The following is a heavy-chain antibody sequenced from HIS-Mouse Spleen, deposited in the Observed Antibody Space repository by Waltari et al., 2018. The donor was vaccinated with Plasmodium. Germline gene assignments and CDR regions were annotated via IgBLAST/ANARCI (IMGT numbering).Heavy chain of an antibody. CDR2: INPNSGGT. Sequence: QVQLVQSGAEGKKPGASVKVSCTASGYPFTGSYIHWFRPAPGQGLEWMGWINPNSGGTNYAQKFQGRVTMTRDTSISTAYMELSRLRSDDTAVYYCARVLGYKAAAGTFVEYFQHWGQGTLVTVSS. J-gene: IGHJ1*01. CDR3: ARVLGYKAAAGTFVEYFQH. D-gene: IGHD6-13*01. CDR1: GYPFTGSY. V-gene: IGHV1-2*02.